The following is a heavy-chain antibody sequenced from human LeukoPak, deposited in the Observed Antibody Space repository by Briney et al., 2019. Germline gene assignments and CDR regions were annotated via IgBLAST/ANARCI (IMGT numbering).Heavy chain of an antibody. CDR3: ATSIAVAGTYAFDI. CDR1: VFTFSDYY. D-gene: IGHD6-19*01. J-gene: IGHJ3*02. CDR2: ISSSGSTI. V-gene: IGHV3-11*04. Sequence: GGSLRLSCAACVFTFSDYYMSWIRQAPGKGLEWVSYISSSGSTIYYADSVKGRFTISRDNAKNSLYLQMNSLRAEDTAVYYCATSIAVAGTYAFDIWGQGTMVTVSS.